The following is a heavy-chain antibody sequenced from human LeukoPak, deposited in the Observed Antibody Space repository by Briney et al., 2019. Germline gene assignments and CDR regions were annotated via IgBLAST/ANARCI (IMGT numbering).Heavy chain of an antibody. CDR3: ARSQLLVAIYYYYYMDV. Sequence: PSETLSLTCTVSGGSISSSSYYWGWVRQPPGRGLEWVGSIYYSGSTYYNPSLKSRVTISVDTSKNQFSLKLSSVTAADTAVYYCARSQLLVAIYYYYYMDVWGKGTTVTVSS. J-gene: IGHJ6*03. CDR1: GGSISSSSYY. D-gene: IGHD6-19*01. V-gene: IGHV4-39*01. CDR2: IYYSGST.